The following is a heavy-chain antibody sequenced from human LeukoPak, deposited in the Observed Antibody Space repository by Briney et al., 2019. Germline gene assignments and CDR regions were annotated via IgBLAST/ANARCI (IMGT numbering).Heavy chain of an antibody. D-gene: IGHD1-14*01. V-gene: IGHV3-30*04. CDR3: ARDWYHAIDY. CDR2: ISYDGSNK. CDR1: GFTFSSYA. Sequence: GSLRLSCAASGFTFSSYAMHWVRQAPGKGLEWVAVISYDGSNKYYADSVKGRFTISRDNAKNTLYLQMNSLRVEDTAIYYCARDWYHAIDYWGQGALVTVSS. J-gene: IGHJ4*02.